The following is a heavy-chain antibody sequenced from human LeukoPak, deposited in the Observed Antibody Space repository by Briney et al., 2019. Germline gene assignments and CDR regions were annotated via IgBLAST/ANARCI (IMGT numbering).Heavy chain of an antibody. D-gene: IGHD1-1*01. J-gene: IGHJ4*02. CDR1: GYTFTSYD. CDR3: ARGLRRGTVDY. V-gene: IGHV1-8*01. CDR2: MNPNSGNT. Sequence: ASVKLSCKASGYTFTSYDIYCVRQATGQGLEWMGWMNPNSGNTAYAQKFQGRVTLTRNTSISTAYMELSSLRSEDTAVYYCARGLRRGTVDYWGQGTLVTVSS.